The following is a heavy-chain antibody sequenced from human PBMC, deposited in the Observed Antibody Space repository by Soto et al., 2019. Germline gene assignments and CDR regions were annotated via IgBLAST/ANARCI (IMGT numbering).Heavy chain of an antibody. CDR3: AREEGYYNMWTFTVYYMDV. CDR2: IIPLLGIG. V-gene: IGHV1-69*08. Sequence: QVQLVQSGPEVKKSGSSVKVSCKVSGGTLSSETISWLRQAPGQGLEWMGRIIPLLGIGNYAQKFQGRVTITEDISTNTGYMELSSLTSQDTAIYYCAREEGYYNMWTFTVYYMDVWGNGTTVTVSS. J-gene: IGHJ6*03. D-gene: IGHD3-9*01. CDR1: GGTLSSET.